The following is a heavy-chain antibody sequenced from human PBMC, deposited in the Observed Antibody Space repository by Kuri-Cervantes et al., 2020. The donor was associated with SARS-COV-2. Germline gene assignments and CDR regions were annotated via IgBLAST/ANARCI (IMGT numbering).Heavy chain of an antibody. Sequence: GESLKISCAASGFTFSSYWMHWVRQAPGKGLVWVSRINSDGSSTSYADSVKGRFTISRDNAKNTLYLQMNSLRAEDTAVYYCARDPDSSGWYAGDAFDIWGQGTMVTDSS. V-gene: IGHV3-74*01. CDR1: GFTFSSYW. J-gene: IGHJ3*02. D-gene: IGHD6-19*01. CDR2: INSDGSST. CDR3: ARDPDSSGWYAGDAFDI.